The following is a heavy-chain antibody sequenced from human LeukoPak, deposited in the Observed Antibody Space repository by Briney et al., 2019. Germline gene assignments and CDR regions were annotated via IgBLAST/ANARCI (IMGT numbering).Heavy chain of an antibody. CDR2: ISYDGNNK. J-gene: IGHJ4*02. V-gene: IGHV3-30*18. CDR1: GFTFSNYG. Sequence: GGSLRLSCVTSGFTFSNYGMHWVRQAPGKGLEWVAVISYDGNNKYYADSVKGRFTISRDNSKNTLYLQMNSLRPEDAAVYYCANLPLWGQGTLVTVSS. CDR3: ANLPL.